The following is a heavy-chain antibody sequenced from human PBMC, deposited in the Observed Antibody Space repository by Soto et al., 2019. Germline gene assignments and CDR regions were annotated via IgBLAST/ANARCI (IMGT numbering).Heavy chain of an antibody. CDR1: GFTFSSYG. D-gene: IGHD3-3*01. V-gene: IGHV3-33*01. J-gene: IGHJ6*03. Sequence: GGSLRLSCAASGFTFSSYGMHWVRQAPGKGLEWVAVIWYDGSNKYYADSVKGRFTISRDNSKNTLYLQMNSLRAEDTAVYYCARDRYDFWSGSRSYMDVWGKGTTVTVSS. CDR3: ARDRYDFWSGSRSYMDV. CDR2: IWYDGSNK.